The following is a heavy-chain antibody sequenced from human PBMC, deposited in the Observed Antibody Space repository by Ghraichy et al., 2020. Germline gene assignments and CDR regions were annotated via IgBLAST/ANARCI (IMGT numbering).Heavy chain of an antibody. J-gene: IGHJ3*02. CDR3: ARLDYYDHSGFYSRKAFDM. CDR2: IYYIGST. CDR1: GGSISTYY. D-gene: IGHD3-22*01. Sequence: SETLSLTCTVSGGSISTYYWSWIRQPPGKGLEWIGYIYYIGSTNYNPSLRSRVTISVDTAKNQFSLKLSSVTAADTALYYCARLDYYDHSGFYSRKAFDMWGQGTMVTVSS. V-gene: IGHV4-59*01.